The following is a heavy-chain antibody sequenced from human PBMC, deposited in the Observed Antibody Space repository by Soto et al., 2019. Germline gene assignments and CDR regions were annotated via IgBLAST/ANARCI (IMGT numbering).Heavy chain of an antibody. CDR1: GYSFTSYW. Sequence: PGASLKISCKGSGYSFTSYWISWVRQMPGKGLEWMGRIDPSDSYTNYSPSFQGHVTISADKSISTAYLQWSSLKASDTAMYYCARSGGSSSWDYYYYGMDVWGQGTTVTVSS. J-gene: IGHJ6*02. V-gene: IGHV5-10-1*01. CDR3: ARSGGSSSWDYYYYGMDV. CDR2: IDPSDSYT. D-gene: IGHD6-13*01.